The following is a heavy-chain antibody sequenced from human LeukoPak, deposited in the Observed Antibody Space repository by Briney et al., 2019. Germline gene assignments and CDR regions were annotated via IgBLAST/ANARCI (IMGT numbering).Heavy chain of an antibody. J-gene: IGHJ5*02. D-gene: IGHD3-10*01. CDR3: ARVTTGLWFVLIDNWFDP. CDR2: INHSGST. V-gene: IGHV4-34*01. Sequence: PSETLSLTCAVYGGSFSGYYWSWIRQPPGKGLEWIGEINHSGSTNYNPSLKSRVTISVDTSKNQFSLKLSSVTAADTAVYYCARVTTGLWFVLIDNWFDPWGQGTLVTVSS. CDR1: GGSFSGYY.